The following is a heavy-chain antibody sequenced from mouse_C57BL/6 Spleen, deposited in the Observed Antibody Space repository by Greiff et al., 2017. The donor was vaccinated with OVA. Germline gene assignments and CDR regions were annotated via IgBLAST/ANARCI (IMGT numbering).Heavy chain of an antibody. J-gene: IGHJ2*01. CDR3: ARREDYDYDGRIDY. V-gene: IGHV1-78*01. D-gene: IGHD2-4*01. CDR1: GYTFTDHT. CDR2: IYPRDGST. Sequence: VQLQESDAELVKPGASVKISCKVSGYTFTDHTIHWLKQRPEQGLEWIGYIYPRDGSTKYNEKFKGKATLTADKSSSTAYMQLNSLTSEDSAVYFGARREDYDYDGRIDYWGQGTTLTVSS.